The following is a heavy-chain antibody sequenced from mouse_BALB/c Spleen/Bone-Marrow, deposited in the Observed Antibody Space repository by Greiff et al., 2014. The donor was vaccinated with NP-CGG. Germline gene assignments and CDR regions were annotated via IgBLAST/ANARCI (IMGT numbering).Heavy chain of an antibody. CDR1: AYTFTSYW. Sequence: QVQLQQSGAELARPGASVKLSCKASAYTFTSYWMQWVKQRPGQGLEWIGAIYPGDGDTRYTQKFKGKATLTADKSSSTAYMQLSSLASEDSAVYYCARGYYYGRTDGWYVDVWGAGTTVTVSS. J-gene: IGHJ1*01. V-gene: IGHV1-87*01. D-gene: IGHD1-1*01. CDR3: ARGYYYGRTDGWYVDV. CDR2: IYPGDGDT.